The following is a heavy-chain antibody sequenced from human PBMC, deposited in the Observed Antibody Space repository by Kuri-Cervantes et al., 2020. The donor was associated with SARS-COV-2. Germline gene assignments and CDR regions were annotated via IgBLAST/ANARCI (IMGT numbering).Heavy chain of an antibody. Sequence: GGSLRLSCAASGFTFSSYWMSWVRQAPGKGLEWVANIKQDGSEKYYVDSVKGRFTISRDNSKNTLYLQMNSLRAEDTAVYYCARDRPYALGYCSGGSCYEMWFDPWGQGTLVTVSS. CDR1: GFTFSSYW. D-gene: IGHD2-15*01. CDR2: IKQDGSEK. V-gene: IGHV3-7*01. CDR3: ARDRPYALGYCSGGSCYEMWFDP. J-gene: IGHJ5*02.